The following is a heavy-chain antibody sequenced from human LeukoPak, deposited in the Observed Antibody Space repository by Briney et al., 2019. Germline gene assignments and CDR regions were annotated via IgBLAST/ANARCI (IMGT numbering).Heavy chain of an antibody. CDR2: ISAYNGNT. D-gene: IGHD3-3*01. CDR3: ARDKRITIFGVVIIGWFDP. J-gene: IGHJ5*02. CDR1: GYTFTGYY. V-gene: IGHV1-18*04. Sequence: ASVKVSCKASGYTFTGYYMHWVRQAPGQGLEWMGWISAYNGNTNYAQKLQGRVTMTTDTSTSTAYMELRSLRSDDTAVYYCARDKRITIFGVVIIGWFDPWGQGTLVTVSS.